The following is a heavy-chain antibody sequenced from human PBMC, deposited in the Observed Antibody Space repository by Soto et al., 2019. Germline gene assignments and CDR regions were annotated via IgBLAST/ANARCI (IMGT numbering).Heavy chain of an antibody. Sequence: QLQLQESGSGLVKPSQTLSLTCAVSGGSISSGGYSWSWIRQPPGKGLEWIGYIYHSGSTYYNPFLKSRVNISVDRSKNQFSLKLSSVTAADTAVYYCARSPDYGDYVGWFDPWGQGTLVTVSS. CDR2: IYHSGST. D-gene: IGHD4-17*01. CDR3: ARSPDYGDYVGWFDP. J-gene: IGHJ5*02. V-gene: IGHV4-30-2*01. CDR1: GGSISSGGYS.